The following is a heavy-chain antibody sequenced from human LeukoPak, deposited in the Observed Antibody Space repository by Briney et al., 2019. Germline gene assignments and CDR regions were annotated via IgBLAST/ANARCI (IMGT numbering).Heavy chain of an antibody. Sequence: PSQTRSLTCTVSGVSINSGDYYWSWIRQPPGKGLEWVGYMYYSGSTYYNPSLKSRVTISVDTSKNQFSLKLSSVTAADTAVYYCARPYYYDSRIDPWGQGTLVTVSS. CDR2: MYYSGST. CDR1: GVSINSGDYY. V-gene: IGHV4-30-4*01. D-gene: IGHD3-22*01. J-gene: IGHJ5*02. CDR3: ARPYYYDSRIDP.